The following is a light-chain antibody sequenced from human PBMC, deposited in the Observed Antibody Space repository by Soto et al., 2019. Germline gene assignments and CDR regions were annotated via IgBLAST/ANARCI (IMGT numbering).Light chain of an antibody. V-gene: IGLV2-14*01. J-gene: IGLJ3*02. Sequence: QSALTQPASVSGSPGQSITISCTGTNSDVGGYNYVSWCQQHPGRAPKVMIYEVTKRPAGASIRFSGSKSGNTASLSISGLQSEDEADYYCSSFTSSKTWVFGGGTQLTVL. CDR1: NSDVGGYNY. CDR2: EVT. CDR3: SSFTSSKTWV.